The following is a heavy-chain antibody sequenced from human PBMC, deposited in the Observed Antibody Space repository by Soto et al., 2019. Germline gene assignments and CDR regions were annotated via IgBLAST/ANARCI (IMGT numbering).Heavy chain of an antibody. J-gene: IGHJ5*02. CDR3: AHRATMTIFGLIIDNGIWFDP. Sequence: QIKLIESGPTLVNPTQPLTLTCTFSGFSLSTSGAAVGWVRQPPGRALEWLALIYWDGDKRYNASLGNRLTITKDTSMNQVVLTFTNVDPADTVTYYCAHRATMTIFGLIIDNGIWFDPWGQGTRVIVSS. CDR1: GFSLSTSGAA. D-gene: IGHD3-3*01. V-gene: IGHV2-5*02. CDR2: IYWDGDK.